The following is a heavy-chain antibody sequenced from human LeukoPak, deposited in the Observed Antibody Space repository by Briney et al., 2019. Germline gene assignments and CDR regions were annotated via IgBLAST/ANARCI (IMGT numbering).Heavy chain of an antibody. CDR3: ASYPKEQLVYNYMDV. V-gene: IGHV4-39*01. D-gene: IGHD6-6*01. Sequence: PSETLSLTCTVSGGSISSSSYYWGWIRQPPGKGLEWIGSIYYSGSTYYNPSLKSRVTISVDTSKNQFSLKLSSVTAADTAVYYCASYPKEQLVYNYMDVWGKGTTVTVSS. CDR2: IYYSGST. CDR1: GGSISSSSYY. J-gene: IGHJ6*03.